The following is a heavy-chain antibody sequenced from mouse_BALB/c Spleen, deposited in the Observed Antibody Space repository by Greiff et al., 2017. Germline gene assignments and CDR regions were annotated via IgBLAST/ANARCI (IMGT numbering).Heavy chain of an antibody. CDR2: ISTYYGDA. CDR1: GYTFTDYA. CDR3: ARETGNAMDY. D-gene: IGHD4-1*01. Sequence: VQLQQSGAELVRPGVSVKISCKGSGYTFTDYAMHWVKQSHAKSLEWIGVISTYYGDASYNQKFKGKATMTVDKSSSTAYMELARLTSEDSAIYYCARETGNAMDYWGQGTSVTVSS. V-gene: IGHV1S137*01. J-gene: IGHJ4*01.